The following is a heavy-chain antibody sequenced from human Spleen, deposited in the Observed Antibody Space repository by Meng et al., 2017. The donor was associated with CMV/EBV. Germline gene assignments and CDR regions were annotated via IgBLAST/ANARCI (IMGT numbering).Heavy chain of an antibody. Sequence: SETLSLTCTVSGGSVSSGSYYWSWIRQPPGKGLEWIGEINHSGSTNYNPSLKSRVTISVDTSKNQFSLKLSSVTAADTAVYYCARLTTKGYYYYYGMDVWGQGTTVTVSS. CDR2: INHSGST. V-gene: IGHV4-39*07. CDR1: GGSVSSGSYY. J-gene: IGHJ6*02. D-gene: IGHD4-17*01. CDR3: ARLTTKGYYYYYGMDV.